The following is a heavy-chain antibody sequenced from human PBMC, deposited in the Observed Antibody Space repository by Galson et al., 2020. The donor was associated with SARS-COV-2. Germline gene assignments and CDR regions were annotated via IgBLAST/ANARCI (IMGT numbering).Heavy chain of an antibody. V-gene: IGHV3-7*01. CDR1: GFTFKDFW. CDR2: IRGDGSEA. D-gene: IGHD6-19*01. Sequence: GGSLRLSCAVSGFTFKDFWMSWFSPAPGKGLEWVANIRGDGSEANYVDSVQGRFFISRDNAIDSLFLQMNNLTADDTAVYFCSRVGWQGGYWGQGTRVTVSS. CDR3: SRVGWQGGY. J-gene: IGHJ4*02.